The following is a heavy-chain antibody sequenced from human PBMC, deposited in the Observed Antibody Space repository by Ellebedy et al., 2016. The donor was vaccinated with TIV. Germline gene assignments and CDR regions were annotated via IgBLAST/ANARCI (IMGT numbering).Heavy chain of an antibody. CDR2: ISYEGSDK. CDR1: GFTFSTYA. J-gene: IGHJ4*02. Sequence: GESLKISCAASGFTFSTYAMHWVRQAPGKGLEWVAVISYEGSDKYYADSVKGRFTISRDDAENSLYLQMNSLRDEDTALYYCARGGAGFDSMNRELSFDSWGQGTLVIVSS. D-gene: IGHD1-26*01. CDR3: ARGGAGFDSMNRELSFDS. V-gene: IGHV3-30*04.